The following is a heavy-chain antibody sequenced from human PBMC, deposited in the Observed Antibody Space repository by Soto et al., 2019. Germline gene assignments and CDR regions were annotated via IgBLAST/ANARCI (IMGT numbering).Heavy chain of an antibody. CDR1: GFTFSSYS. D-gene: IGHD3-9*01. CDR2: IFATSNTI. CDR3: ARDKDWAFDY. Sequence: GGSLRLSCVISGFTFSSYSMVWVRQAPGKGLEWISYIFATSNTIYYADSVKGRFTVSRDNTQNSLFLLMSNLRVDDTAFYYCARDKDWAFDYWGQGT. V-gene: IGHV3-48*04. J-gene: IGHJ4*02.